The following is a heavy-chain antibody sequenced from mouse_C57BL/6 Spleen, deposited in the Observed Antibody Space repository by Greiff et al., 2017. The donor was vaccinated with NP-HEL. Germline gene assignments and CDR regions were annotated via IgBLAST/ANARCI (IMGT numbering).Heavy chain of an antibody. Sequence: VQLQQSGAELVKPGASVKLSCKASGYTFTSYWMHWVKQRPGQGLEWIGMIHPNSGSTNYNEKFKSKATLTVDKSSSTAYMQLSSLTSEDSAVYYCAGLSNLYAMDYWGQGTSVTVSS. V-gene: IGHV1-64*01. CDR1: GYTFTSYW. CDR3: AGLSNLYAMDY. CDR2: IHPNSGST. D-gene: IGHD2-5*01. J-gene: IGHJ4*01.